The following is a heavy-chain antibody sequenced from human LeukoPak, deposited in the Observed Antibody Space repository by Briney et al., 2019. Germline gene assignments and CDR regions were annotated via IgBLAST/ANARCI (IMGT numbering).Heavy chain of an antibody. D-gene: IGHD4-17*01. CDR1: GGSISSYY. CDR3: AYGYYFDY. Sequence: SETLSLTCTVSGGSISSYYWSWIRQPPGKGLGWIGYIYYSGSTNYNPSLQSRVTISVDTSKNQFSLKLSSVTAADTAVYYWAYGYYFDYWGQGTLVTVSS. J-gene: IGHJ4*02. V-gene: IGHV4-59*01. CDR2: IYYSGST.